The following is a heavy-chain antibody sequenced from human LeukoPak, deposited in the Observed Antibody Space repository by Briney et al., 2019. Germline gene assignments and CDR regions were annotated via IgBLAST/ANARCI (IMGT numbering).Heavy chain of an antibody. D-gene: IGHD1-26*01. CDR3: TRSGGPRYSGTTYYFDY. J-gene: IGHJ4*02. CDR1: GFTFSSYS. Sequence: GGSLRLSCAASGFTFSSYSMNWVRQAPGKGLEWVSYITSSSSTISYADSVKGRFTISRDNAKNSLYLQMNSLRAEDTAVYYCTRSGGPRYSGTTYYFDYWGQGTLVTVSS. CDR2: ITSSSSTI. V-gene: IGHV3-48*01.